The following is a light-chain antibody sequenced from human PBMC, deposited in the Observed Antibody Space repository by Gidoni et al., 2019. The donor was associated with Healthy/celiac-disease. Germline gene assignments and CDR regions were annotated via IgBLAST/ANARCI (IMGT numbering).Light chain of an antibody. CDR3: NSRDSSSSPHVV. CDR1: SLRSYY. Sequence: SSELTQDPAVSVALGQTVRITCQGDSLRSYYASWYQQKPGQAPVLVIYGKNNRPSGIPDRFSGSSSGNTASLTITGAQAEEEADYYCNSRDSSSSPHVVFGGGTKLTVL. CDR2: GKN. J-gene: IGLJ2*01. V-gene: IGLV3-19*01.